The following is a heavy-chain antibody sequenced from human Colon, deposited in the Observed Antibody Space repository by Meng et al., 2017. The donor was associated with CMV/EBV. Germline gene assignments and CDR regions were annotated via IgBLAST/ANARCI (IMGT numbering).Heavy chain of an antibody. D-gene: IGHD5-18*01. Sequence: QVQLTEPGPWRVKPSATWTLTCTVSGFPFSHYYWSWIRQPAGKGPEWIGRIYIGGGTNNHPSLKSRVTMSVDTSKNQFSLKLSSVTAADTAVYYCAVQPCYDGYCYFDYWGQGTLVTVSS. CDR3: AVQPCYDGYCYFDY. CDR2: IYIGGGT. CDR1: GFPFSHYY. V-gene: IGHV4-4*07. J-gene: IGHJ4*02.